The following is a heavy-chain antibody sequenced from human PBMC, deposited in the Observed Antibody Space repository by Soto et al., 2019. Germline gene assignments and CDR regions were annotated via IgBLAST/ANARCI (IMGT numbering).Heavy chain of an antibody. V-gene: IGHV4-38-2*01. CDR2: IYQSGST. D-gene: IGHD1-26*01. J-gene: IGHJ4*02. CDR3: ARSPFSGSYGY. CDR1: GYSISSGYY. Sequence: SETLSLTCAVSGYSISSGYYWGGIRQPPGKGLEWIGSIYQSGSTYYNPSLKSRVTISVDTSKNQFSLKLSSVTAADTAMYYCARSPFSGSYGYWGQGTLVTVSS.